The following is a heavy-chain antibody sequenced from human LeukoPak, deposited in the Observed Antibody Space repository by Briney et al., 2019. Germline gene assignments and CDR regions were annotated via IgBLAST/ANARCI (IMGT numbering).Heavy chain of an antibody. Sequence: GGSLRLSCAASGFTFSDSYMSWIRQAPGKGLEWVSYISSSGSTIYYADSVKGRFTISRDSAKNSLFLQMNSLRAEGSAVYFCARLRRIWNDVEFVDSWGQGTLVTVSS. J-gene: IGHJ4*02. CDR1: GFTFSDSY. V-gene: IGHV3-11*01. D-gene: IGHD1-1*01. CDR2: ISSSGSTI. CDR3: ARLRRIWNDVEFVDS.